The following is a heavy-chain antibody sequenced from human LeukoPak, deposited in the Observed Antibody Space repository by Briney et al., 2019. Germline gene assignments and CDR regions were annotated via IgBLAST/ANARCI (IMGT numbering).Heavy chain of an antibody. Sequence: GGSLRLSCAASGFIFRNHWMSWVRQVPGRALEGVANIKQDGNEKHYVDSVEGRFTLSRDDSKNSLYLQMNSLRVDDSAVYYCARGPNYGDRVDYFDYWGQGTLVTVSS. V-gene: IGHV3-7*01. CDR2: IKQDGNEK. D-gene: IGHD4-17*01. J-gene: IGHJ4*02. CDR3: ARGPNYGDRVDYFDY. CDR1: GFIFRNHW.